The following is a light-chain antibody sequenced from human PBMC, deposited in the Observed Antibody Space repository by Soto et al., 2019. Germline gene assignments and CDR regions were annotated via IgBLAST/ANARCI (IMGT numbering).Light chain of an antibody. CDR2: DAS. J-gene: IGKJ5*01. V-gene: IGKV3-11*01. Sequence: EVVLTQSPATLSLSPGERATLSCRASESVFSYLAWYQQKPGQVPRLLIYDASNRATGIPARFSGSGSGTDFTLTISSVEPEDFAIYYCQQRYSWPPITFGQGTRLDIK. CDR3: QQRYSWPPIT. CDR1: ESVFSY.